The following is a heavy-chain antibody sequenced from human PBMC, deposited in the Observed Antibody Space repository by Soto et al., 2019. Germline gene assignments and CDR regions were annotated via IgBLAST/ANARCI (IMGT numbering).Heavy chain of an antibody. CDR2: IYASGST. Sequence: PSETLSLTCTVSGGSISTYYWSWIRQPAGKGLEWIGRIYASGSTNYNPSLKSRVTMSVATSKNQFSLKLSSVTAADTAVYYCARGGMVIIPTATAFDYWGQGTLVTV. CDR3: ARGGMVIIPTATAFDY. D-gene: IGHD2-2*01. V-gene: IGHV4-4*07. CDR1: GGSISTYY. J-gene: IGHJ4*02.